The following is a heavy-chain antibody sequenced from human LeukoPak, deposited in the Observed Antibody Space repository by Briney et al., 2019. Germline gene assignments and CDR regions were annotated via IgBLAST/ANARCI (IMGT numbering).Heavy chain of an antibody. J-gene: IGHJ4*02. CDR2: IDPSDSYT. D-gene: IGHD4-17*01. V-gene: IGHV5-10-1*01. CDR3: ARLEKTVTYDQHY. CDR1: GYSFTSYW. Sequence: GESLKISCTASGYSFTSYWINCVRQMPGKSREWLGRIDPSDSYTNYSPSFQGHVTISADKSISTAYLQWSSLKASDTAMYYCARLEKTVTYDQHYWGQGTLVTVSS.